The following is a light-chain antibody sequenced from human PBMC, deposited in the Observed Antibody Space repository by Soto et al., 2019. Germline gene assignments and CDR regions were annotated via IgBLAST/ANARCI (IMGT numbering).Light chain of an antibody. CDR3: SSYAGSNNKVV. V-gene: IGLV2-8*01. J-gene: IGLJ2*01. CDR1: SSDIGSYNY. CDR2: EVS. Sequence: QSALTQPPSASGSPGQSVTISCTGTSSDIGSYNYVSWYQQHPGKAPKLMIYEVSKRPSGVPDRFSGSKSGNTASLTVSGLRAEDEANYYCSSYAGSNNKVVFGGGTKLTVL.